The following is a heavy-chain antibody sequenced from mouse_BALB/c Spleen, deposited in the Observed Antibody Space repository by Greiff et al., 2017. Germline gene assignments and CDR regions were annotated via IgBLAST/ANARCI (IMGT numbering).Heavy chain of an antibody. CDR3: ARRGFTVRYLSV. CDR2: IYPGDGDT. J-gene: IGHJ1*01. CDR1: GYTFTSYW. V-gene: IGHV1-87*01. Sequence: QVQLQQSGAELARPGASVKLSCKASGYTFTSYWMQWVKQRPGQGLEWIGAIYPGDGDTRYTQKFKGKATLTADKSSSTAYMQLSSLASEDSAVYYCARRGFTVRYLSVWGAGTTVTVSS.